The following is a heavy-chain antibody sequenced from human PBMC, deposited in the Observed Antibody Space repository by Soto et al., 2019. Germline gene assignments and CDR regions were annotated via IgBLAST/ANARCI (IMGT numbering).Heavy chain of an antibody. V-gene: IGHV3-30*18. Sequence: GGSLRLLWAASGFTFSRHGMHWVRQAPGKGLEWVALISHDGSNKYHADSVKGRFTISRDNSKNTLYLQMNSLRAEDTAVYYCAKDLDIVLVNGMDVWGQGTTVTVSS. J-gene: IGHJ6*02. D-gene: IGHD2-21*01. CDR1: GFTFSRHG. CDR2: ISHDGSNK. CDR3: AKDLDIVLVNGMDV.